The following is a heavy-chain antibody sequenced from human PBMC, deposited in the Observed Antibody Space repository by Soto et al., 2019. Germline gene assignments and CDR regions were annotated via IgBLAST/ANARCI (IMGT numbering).Heavy chain of an antibody. CDR1: GFTFNSYG. CDR3: ARQLLVPAANTAPFIDY. Sequence: PGGSLRLSCAASGFTFNSYGIHWVRQAPGKGLEWVAVISHDGSKTNYADSVKGRFTISRDNSKNTLYLQMNSLRAEDTAVYYCARQLLVPAANTAPFIDYWGQGTLVTVSS. CDR2: ISHDGSKT. D-gene: IGHD2-2*01. V-gene: IGHV3-30*03. J-gene: IGHJ4*02.